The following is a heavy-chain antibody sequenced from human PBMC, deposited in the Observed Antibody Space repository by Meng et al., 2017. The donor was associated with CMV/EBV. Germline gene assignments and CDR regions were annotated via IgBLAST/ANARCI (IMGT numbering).Heavy chain of an antibody. D-gene: IGHD2-15*01. V-gene: IGHV4-59*01. Sequence: SETLSLTCTVSNGFISSNFWSWIRQPPGKGLEWIGSIYYSGSTNYNPSLNSRVTISVDTSKNQFSLKLSSVTAADTAVYYCASKGYCSGGSCYSTYYYGMDVWGQGTTVTVSS. CDR2: IYYSGST. CDR3: ASKGYCSGGSCYSTYYYGMDV. J-gene: IGHJ6*02. CDR1: NGFISSNF.